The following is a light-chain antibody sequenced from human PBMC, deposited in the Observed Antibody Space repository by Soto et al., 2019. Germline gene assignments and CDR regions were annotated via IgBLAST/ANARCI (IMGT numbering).Light chain of an antibody. J-gene: IGLJ7*01. CDR3: AAWDDSLNRAV. CDR2: SNN. V-gene: IGLV1-44*01. Sequence: QSVLTQPPSASVTPGQRVTSSCCGSSSNIGSYTVNWYQQLPGTAPKLLIYSNNQRPSGVPDRFSGSKSGTSASLAISGLQSEDEADYYCAAWDDSLNRAVFGGGTQLTVL. CDR1: SSNIGSYT.